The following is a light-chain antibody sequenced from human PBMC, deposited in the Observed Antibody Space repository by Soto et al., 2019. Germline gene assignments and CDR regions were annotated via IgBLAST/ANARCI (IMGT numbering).Light chain of an antibody. J-gene: IGLJ1*01. CDR2: EAS. Sequence: VLTQPPSVSGSPGQSVTISCTGTSADFVSYNRVSWYQQPPGTAPKLIIYEASNRPSGVPDRFSGSKSGNTASLTISGLQAADEADYYCSLYTSENTYVFGTGTKVTVL. V-gene: IGLV2-18*01. CDR3: SLYTSENTYV. CDR1: SADFVSYNR.